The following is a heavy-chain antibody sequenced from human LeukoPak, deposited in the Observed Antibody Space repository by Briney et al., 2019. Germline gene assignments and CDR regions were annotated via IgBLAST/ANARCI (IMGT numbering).Heavy chain of an antibody. V-gene: IGHV2-5*01. CDR1: GFSLSTSGVG. Sequence: SGPTLVKPTQTLTLTCTFSGFSLSTSGVGVGWIRQPPGKALEWLALIYWNDDKRYSPSLKSRLTITKDTSKNQVVLTMTNMDPVDTATYYCAHVIRALYYDFWSGYYIFDYWGQGTLVTVSS. D-gene: IGHD3-3*01. J-gene: IGHJ4*02. CDR2: IYWNDDK. CDR3: AHVIRALYYDFWSGYYIFDY.